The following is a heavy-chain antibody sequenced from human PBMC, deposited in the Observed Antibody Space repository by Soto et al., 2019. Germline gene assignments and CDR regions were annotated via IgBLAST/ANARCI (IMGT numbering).Heavy chain of an antibody. CDR3: ARDPTVTTFPFDY. CDR1: EFSFSSYS. J-gene: IGHJ4*02. D-gene: IGHD4-17*01. CDR2: ISSSSSTI. Sequence: EVQLVESGGRLVQPGGSLRLSCAASEFSFSSYSMNWVRQAPGKGMEWVSYISSSSSTIYYADSVKGRFTISRDNAKNSLYLQMNNLRAEDTAVYYCARDPTVTTFPFDYWGQGTLVTVSS. V-gene: IGHV3-48*01.